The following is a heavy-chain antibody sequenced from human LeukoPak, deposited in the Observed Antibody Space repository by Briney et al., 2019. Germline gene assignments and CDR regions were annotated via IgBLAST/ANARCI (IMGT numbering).Heavy chain of an antibody. J-gene: IGHJ2*01. D-gene: IGHD5-12*01. Sequence: ASVKVSCKASGYTFTSYYMHWVRQAPGQGLEWMGIINPSGGSTSYAQKFQGRVTMTRDTSTSTVYMELSSLRSEDTAMYYCARDPRNGYNYAPFDLWGRGTLVTVSS. CDR3: ARDPRNGYNYAPFDL. CDR1: GYTFTSYY. CDR2: INPSGGST. V-gene: IGHV1-46*01.